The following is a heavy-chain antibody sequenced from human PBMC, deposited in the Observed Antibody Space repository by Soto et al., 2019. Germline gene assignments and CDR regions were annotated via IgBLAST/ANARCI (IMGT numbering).Heavy chain of an antibody. CDR3: ARPLVAPVAGPYYYGMDV. CDR2: NWYDGSTR. J-gene: IGHJ6*02. CDR1: GFTFNSYG. V-gene: IGHV3-33*01. D-gene: IGHD6-19*01. Sequence: QIQLVESGGGVVQPGRSLRLSCTASGFTFNSYGFNWVRQAPGKGLEWVAVNWYDGSTRYYADSVKGRFTISRDNLRSTVYLQMNSLPAEDTAVYYCARPLVAPVAGPYYYGMDVWGQGTTVTVSS.